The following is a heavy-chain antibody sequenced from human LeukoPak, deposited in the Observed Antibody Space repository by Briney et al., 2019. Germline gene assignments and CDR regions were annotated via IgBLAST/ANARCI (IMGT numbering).Heavy chain of an antibody. V-gene: IGHV3-20*01. D-gene: IGHD3-16*01. Sequence: GGSLRLSCAASGFTFDDYGMTWVRQAPGKGLEWVSGINWNGDSTGYADSVKGRFTISRDNAKNSLYLQMNSLRAEDTALYHCARTGGRGYYYYMDVWGKGTTVTVSS. J-gene: IGHJ6*03. CDR3: ARTGGRGYYYYMDV. CDR2: INWNGDST. CDR1: GFTFDDYG.